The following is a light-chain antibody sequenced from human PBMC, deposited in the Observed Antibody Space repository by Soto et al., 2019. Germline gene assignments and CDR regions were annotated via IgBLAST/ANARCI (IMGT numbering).Light chain of an antibody. Sequence: EIVMTQSPATLSVSPGERATLFCRASQNINNNLAWYQQKPGQAPRLLIYGAYTRATGIPATFSGSGSGTEFTLTISSLQSEDFAVYYCQQYNSWPPLTVGGGTKVDSK. CDR1: QNINNN. CDR2: GAY. CDR3: QQYNSWPPLT. V-gene: IGKV3-15*01. J-gene: IGKJ4*01.